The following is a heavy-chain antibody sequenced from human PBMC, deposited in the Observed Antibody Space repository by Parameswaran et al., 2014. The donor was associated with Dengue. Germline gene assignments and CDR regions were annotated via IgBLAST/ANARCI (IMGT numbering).Heavy chain of an antibody. J-gene: IGHJ6*02. CDR3: ARVPTISCSVTSCYYYGMDV. CDR2: IIPMFGTA. Sequence: WVRQAPGQGLEWMGGIIPMFGTADYAQKFRGRVTITTDESTSTGYMEMSSLRSEDTAVYYCARVPTISCSVTSCYYYGMDVWGQGTTVTVSS. V-gene: IGHV1-69*05. D-gene: IGHD2-2*01.